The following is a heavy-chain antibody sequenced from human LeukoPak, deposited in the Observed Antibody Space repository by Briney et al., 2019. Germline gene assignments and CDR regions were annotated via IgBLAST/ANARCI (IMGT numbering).Heavy chain of an antibody. CDR2: INPNSGGT. J-gene: IGHJ6*03. V-gene: IGHV1-2*02. CDR1: GYTFTGYY. CDR3: ARDRGFGEFESYYYYMDV. Sequence: ASVKVSCKASGYTFTGYYMHWVRQAPGQGLEWMAWINPNSGGTNYAQKFQGRVTMTRDTSISTAYMELSRLRSDDTAVYYCARDRGFGEFESYYYYMDVWGKGTTVTISS. D-gene: IGHD3-10*01.